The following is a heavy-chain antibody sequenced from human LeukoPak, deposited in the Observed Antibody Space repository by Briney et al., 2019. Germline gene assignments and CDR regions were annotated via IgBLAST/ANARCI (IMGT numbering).Heavy chain of an antibody. D-gene: IGHD6-13*01. CDR3: ARDGTAAAGPYYFDY. CDR2: INPSGGST. CDR1: GYSFTSYY. Sequence: ASVTVSCKASGYSFTSYYMHWVRQAPGQGIEWMGVINPSGGSTSYAQKFQGRVTMTRDTSTSTVYMELSSLRSEDTAVYYCARDGTAAAGPYYFDYWGQGTLVTVSS. V-gene: IGHV1-46*01. J-gene: IGHJ4*02.